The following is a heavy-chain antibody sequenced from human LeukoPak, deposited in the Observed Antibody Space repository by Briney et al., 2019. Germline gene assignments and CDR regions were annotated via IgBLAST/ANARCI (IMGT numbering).Heavy chain of an antibody. Sequence: SETLSLTCTVSGGSISSSSYYWGWIRQPPGKGLEWIGSIYYSGSTYYNPSLKSRVTISVDTSKNQFSLKLSSVTAADTAVYYCARAPIGAKSHDAFDIWSQGTMVTVSS. CDR1: GGSISSSSYY. J-gene: IGHJ3*02. D-gene: IGHD4/OR15-4a*01. CDR2: IYYSGST. CDR3: ARAPIGAKSHDAFDI. V-gene: IGHV4-39*07.